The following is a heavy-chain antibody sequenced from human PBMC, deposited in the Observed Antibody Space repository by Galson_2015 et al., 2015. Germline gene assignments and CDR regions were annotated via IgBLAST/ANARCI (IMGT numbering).Heavy chain of an antibody. CDR3: ANGPGGYSCSWRNNWFDP. Sequence: SVKVSCKASGYTFTSYAMNWVRQAPGQGLEWMGWINTNTGNPTYAQGFTGRFVFSLDTSVSTAYLQISSLKAEDTAVYYCANGPGGYSCSWRNNWFDPWGQGTLVTVSS. V-gene: IGHV7-4-1*02. J-gene: IGHJ5*02. CDR1: GYTFTSYA. D-gene: IGHD6-13*01. CDR2: INTNTGNP.